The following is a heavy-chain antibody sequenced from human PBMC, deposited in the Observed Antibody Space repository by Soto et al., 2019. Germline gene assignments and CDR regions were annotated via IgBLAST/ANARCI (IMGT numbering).Heavy chain of an antibody. CDR1: GFTFSGYA. Sequence: EVQLLESGGDLVQPGRSLRLSCAASGFTFSGYAMSWVRQAPGKGLEWVSVIHGGGNSAYYADSVKGRFTISRDNSKNTLYLQMSSMRGEDTAVYYCAKHSCRMTVSCHFDYWGQGTLVTVSS. D-gene: IGHD2-15*01. V-gene: IGHV3-23*01. J-gene: IGHJ4*02. CDR2: IHGGGNSA. CDR3: AKHSCRMTVSCHFDY.